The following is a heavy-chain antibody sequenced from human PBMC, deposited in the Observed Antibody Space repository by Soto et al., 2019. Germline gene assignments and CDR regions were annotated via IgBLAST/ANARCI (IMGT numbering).Heavy chain of an antibody. CDR3: ARGIHGVTPSDY. Sequence: ASVKVSCKASGGTFSSYSISWVRQAPGQGLEWMGGIIPIFGTANYAQKFQGRVTITADESTSTAYMELSSLRSEDTAVYYCARGIHGVTPSDYWGQGTLVTVSS. CDR1: GGTFSSYS. D-gene: IGHD2-21*02. CDR2: IIPIFGTA. J-gene: IGHJ4*02. V-gene: IGHV1-69*13.